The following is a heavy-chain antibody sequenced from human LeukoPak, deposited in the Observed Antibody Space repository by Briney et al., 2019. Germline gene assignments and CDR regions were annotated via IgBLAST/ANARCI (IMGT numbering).Heavy chain of an antibody. D-gene: IGHD2-2*01. CDR1: GYTFTSYD. J-gene: IGHJ6*03. CDR2: MNPNSGNT. V-gene: IGHV1-8*01. Sequence: ASVKVSCKASGYTFTSYDINWVRQAPGQGLEWMGWMNPNSGNTGDAQKFQGRVTMTRNTSISTAYMELSSLRSEDTAVYYCARVGCSSTSCYFLYYYYYYMTSGAKGPRSPSP. CDR3: ARVGCSSTSCYFLYYYYYYMTS.